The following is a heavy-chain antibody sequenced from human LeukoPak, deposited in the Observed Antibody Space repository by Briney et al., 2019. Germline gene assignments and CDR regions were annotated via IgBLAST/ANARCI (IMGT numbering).Heavy chain of an antibody. CDR2: IKQDGSEK. Sequence: GGSLRLSCAASGFTFSSYWMSWVRQAPGKGLEWVANIKQDGSEKYYVDSVKGRFTTSRDNAKNSLYLQMNSLRAEDTAVYYCARDEIVATTKANYYYYMDVWGKGTTVAISS. CDR3: ARDEIVATTKANYYYYMDV. V-gene: IGHV3-7*01. J-gene: IGHJ6*03. CDR1: GFTFSSYW. D-gene: IGHD5-12*01.